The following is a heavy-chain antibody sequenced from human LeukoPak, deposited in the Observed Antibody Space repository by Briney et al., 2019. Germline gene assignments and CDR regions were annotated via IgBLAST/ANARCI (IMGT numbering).Heavy chain of an antibody. Sequence: SETLSLTCAVYGGSFSGYYWSWIRQPPGKGLEWIGEINHSGSTNYNPSPKSRVTISVDTSKNQFSLKLSSATAADTAVYYCARGAFDRDYYYGSGSYYNPFPWDYWGQGTLVTVSS. CDR1: GGSFSGYY. D-gene: IGHD3-10*01. V-gene: IGHV4-34*01. CDR2: INHSGST. J-gene: IGHJ4*02. CDR3: ARGAFDRDYYYGSGSYYNPFPWDY.